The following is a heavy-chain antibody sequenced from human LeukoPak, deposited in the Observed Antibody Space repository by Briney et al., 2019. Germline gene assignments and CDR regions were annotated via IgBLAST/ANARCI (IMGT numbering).Heavy chain of an antibody. Sequence: ASVKVSCKASGYTFTSYDINWVRQATGQGLEWMGWINTNTGNPTYAQGFTGRFVFSLDTSVSTAYLQISSLKAEDTAVYYCARDPSVVVVAAYYYGMDVWGQGTTVTVSS. CDR2: INTNTGNP. J-gene: IGHJ6*02. CDR1: GYTFTSYD. V-gene: IGHV7-4-1*02. D-gene: IGHD2-15*01. CDR3: ARDPSVVVVAAYYYGMDV.